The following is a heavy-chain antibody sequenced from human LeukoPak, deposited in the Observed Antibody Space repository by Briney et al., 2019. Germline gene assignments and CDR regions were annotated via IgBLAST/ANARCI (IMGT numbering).Heavy chain of an antibody. CDR1: GFSFSSYA. J-gene: IGHJ4*02. D-gene: IGHD6-19*01. V-gene: IGHV3-23*01. CDR2: FTGVGEST. CDR3: AKVSPSSGWPYYFDY. Sequence: HSGGSLRLSCEASGFSFSSYAMNWVRQAPGKGLEWVAAFTGVGESTCYADSVKGRFTISRDNSKNTLSLQMNSLRADDTAVYYCAKVSPSSGWPYYFDYWGQGTLVTVSS.